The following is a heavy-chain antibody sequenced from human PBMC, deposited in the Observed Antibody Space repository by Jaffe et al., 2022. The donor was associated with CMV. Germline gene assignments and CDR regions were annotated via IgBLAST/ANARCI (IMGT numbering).Heavy chain of an antibody. D-gene: IGHD3-3*01. V-gene: IGHV4-59*01. CDR3: ARGGSLFLEWLRPTPPYGMDV. CDR1: GGSISSYY. J-gene: IGHJ6*02. CDR2: IYYSGST. Sequence: QVQLQESGPGLVKPSETLSLTCTVSGGSISSYYWSWIRQPPGKGLEWIGYIYYSGSTNYNPSLKSRVTISVDTSKNQFSLKLSSVTAADTAVYYCARGGSLFLEWLRPTPPYGMDVWGQGTTVTVSS.